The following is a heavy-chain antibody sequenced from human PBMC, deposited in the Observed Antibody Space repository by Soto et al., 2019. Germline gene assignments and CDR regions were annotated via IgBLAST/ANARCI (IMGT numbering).Heavy chain of an antibody. CDR3: AHLIYGSGSSFDFDY. V-gene: IGHV2-5*02. D-gene: IGHD3-10*01. CDR1: GFSLSTSGVG. J-gene: IGHJ4*02. Sequence: QITLKESGPTLVKPTQTLTLTCTFSGFSLSTSGVGVGWIRQPPGKALEWLALIYWDDDKRYSPSLKSRLTIPKDTSKNQVVLTMTTMDPVDTATYYCAHLIYGSGSSFDFDYWGQGTLVTVSS. CDR2: IYWDDDK.